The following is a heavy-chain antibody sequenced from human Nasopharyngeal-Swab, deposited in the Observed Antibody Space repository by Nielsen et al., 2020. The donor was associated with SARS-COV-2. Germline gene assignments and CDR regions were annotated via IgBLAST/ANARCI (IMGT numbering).Heavy chain of an antibody. D-gene: IGHD2-2*01. CDR3: AKVKRPIVVVPAATDY. CDR1: GFTFSSYA. CDR2: ISGSGGST. J-gene: IGHJ4*02. Sequence: GGSLRLSCAASGFTFSSYAMSWVRQAPGKGLEWVSAISGSGGSTYYADSVKGRFTISRDNSKSTLYLQMNSLRAEDTAVYYCAKVKRPIVVVPAATDYWGQGTLVTVSS. V-gene: IGHV3-23*01.